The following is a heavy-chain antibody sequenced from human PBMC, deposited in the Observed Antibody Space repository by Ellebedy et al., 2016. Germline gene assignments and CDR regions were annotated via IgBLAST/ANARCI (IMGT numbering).Heavy chain of an antibody. D-gene: IGHD6-19*01. V-gene: IGHV1-2*02. J-gene: IGHJ4*02. CDR1: GYTFTDDS. CDR3: TRDRYSSGWQFDY. CDR2: FNPFYGDS. Sequence: ASVKVSXXASGYTFTDDSMHWVRQAPGQGFEWMGWFNPFYGDSKHAQKFQGRVTMTRDTTISTAYMELNGLTSDDTAVYYCTRDRYSSGWQFDYWGQGSLVTVSS.